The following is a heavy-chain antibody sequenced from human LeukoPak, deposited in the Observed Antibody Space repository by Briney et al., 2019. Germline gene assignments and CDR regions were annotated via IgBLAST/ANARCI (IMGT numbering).Heavy chain of an antibody. CDR3: ARADRLDGGPYLIGP. D-gene: IGHD2-21*01. CDR1: GYSFTDYY. CDR2: INPNSGGT. V-gene: IGHV1-2*02. J-gene: IGHJ5*02. Sequence: ASVKVSCKTSGYSFTDYYMHWVRQAPGQGLEWMGWINPNSGGTSSAQKFQGRVTMTRDTSITTIYMEVSWLTSDETAIYYCARADRLDGGPYLIGPWGQGTLVTVSS.